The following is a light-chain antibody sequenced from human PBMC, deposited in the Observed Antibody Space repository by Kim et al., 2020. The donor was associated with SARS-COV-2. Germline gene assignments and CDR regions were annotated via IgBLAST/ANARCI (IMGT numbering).Light chain of an antibody. CDR3: QAWDSNTGV. CDR2: QDT. V-gene: IGLV3-1*01. J-gene: IGLJ2*01. Sequence: SYELTQPPSVSVSPGQTASITCSGDTLGDKYACWYQQKSGQSPVLVIYQDTKRPSGIPERFSGSNSGNTVTLTISGTQAMDEADYYCQAWDSNTGVFGGGTQLTVL. CDR1: TLGDKY.